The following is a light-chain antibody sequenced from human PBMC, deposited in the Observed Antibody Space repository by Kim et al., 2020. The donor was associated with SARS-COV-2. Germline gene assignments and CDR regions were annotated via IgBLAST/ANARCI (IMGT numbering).Light chain of an antibody. V-gene: IGLV4-69*01. Sequence: ASVKLTCTLSSGHSSYASAWHQQQPEKGPRYLMKLNSDGSHSKGDGIPDRFSGSSSGAERYLTISSLQSEDEADYYCQTWGTGIPSFGGGTKLTVL. CDR1: SGHSSYA. J-gene: IGLJ3*02. CDR3: QTWGTGIPS. CDR2: LNSDGSH.